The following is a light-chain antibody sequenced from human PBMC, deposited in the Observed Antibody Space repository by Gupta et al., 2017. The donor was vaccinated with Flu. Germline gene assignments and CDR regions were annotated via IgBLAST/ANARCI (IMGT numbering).Light chain of an antibody. V-gene: IGLV3-1*01. CDR1: KLGDKY. J-gene: IGLJ2*01. CDR2: QDS. Sequence: HDLTQPPSVSVSPGQTASITCSGDKLGDKYACWYQQKPGQSPVLVIYQDSKRPSGIPERFSGSNSGNTATLTISGTQAMDEADYYCQAWDSSIPVVFGGGTKLTVL. CDR3: QAWDSSIPVV.